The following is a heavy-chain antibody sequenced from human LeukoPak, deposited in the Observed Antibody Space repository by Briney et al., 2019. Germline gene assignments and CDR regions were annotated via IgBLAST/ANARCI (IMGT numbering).Heavy chain of an antibody. D-gene: IGHD2-2*01. J-gene: IGHJ6*02. CDR1: GFTFSSYA. Sequence: PGGSLRLSCAASGFTFSSYAMHWVRQAPGKGLEWVVVISYDGSNKYYADSVKGRFTTSRDNSKNTLYLQMNSLRAEDTAVYYCARPDCSSTSCYGGNYYYYYGMDVWGQGTTVTVSS. CDR3: ARPDCSSTSCYGGNYYYYYGMDV. CDR2: ISYDGSNK. V-gene: IGHV3-30*04.